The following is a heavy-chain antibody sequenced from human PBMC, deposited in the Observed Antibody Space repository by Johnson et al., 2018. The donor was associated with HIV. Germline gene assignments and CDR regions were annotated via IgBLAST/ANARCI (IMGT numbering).Heavy chain of an antibody. Sequence: VLLVESGGGLVQPGGSLRLSCAASGITVSSSYMSWVRQAPGKGLEWVSVIYSGGNTYYADSVRGRFTISRDNSKNTLYLQMNSLRVEDTAVYYCARDYDIPRDDAFDIWGQGTMVTVSS. J-gene: IGHJ3*02. D-gene: IGHD3-9*01. V-gene: IGHV3-66*01. CDR1: GITVSSSY. CDR3: ARDYDIPRDDAFDI. CDR2: IYSGGNT.